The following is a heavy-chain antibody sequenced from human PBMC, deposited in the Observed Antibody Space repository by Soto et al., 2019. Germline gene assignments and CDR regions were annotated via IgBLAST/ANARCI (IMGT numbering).Heavy chain of an antibody. V-gene: IGHV4-31*03. Sequence: SETLSLTCTVSGGSISSGGYYWSWIRQHPGKGLEWIGYIYYSGSTYYNPSLKSRVTISVDTSKNQFSLKLSSVTAADTAVYYCARYDSSGDFDYWGQGTLVTVSS. J-gene: IGHJ4*02. CDR3: ARYDSSGDFDY. CDR1: GGSISSGGYY. CDR2: IYYSGST. D-gene: IGHD3-22*01.